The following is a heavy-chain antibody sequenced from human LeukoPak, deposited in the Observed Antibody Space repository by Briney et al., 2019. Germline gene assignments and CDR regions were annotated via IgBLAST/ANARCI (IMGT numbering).Heavy chain of an antibody. CDR2: IYPGDSDT. J-gene: IGHJ1*01. V-gene: IGHV5-51*01. CDR1: GYSFTSYW. Sequence: GESLKISCKGSGYSFTSYWIGWVRQMPGKGLEWMGIIYPGDSDTRYSPSFQGQVTISADKSISHAYLQWSSLKASDSAMYYCARHWERESSSSNFGYWGQGTLVTVST. CDR3: ARHWERESSSSNFGY. D-gene: IGHD6-6*01.